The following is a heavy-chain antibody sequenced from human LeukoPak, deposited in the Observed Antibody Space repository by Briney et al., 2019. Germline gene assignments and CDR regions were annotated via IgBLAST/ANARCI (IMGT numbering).Heavy chain of an antibody. J-gene: IGHJ4*02. Sequence: GGSLRLSCAASGFTFRNAWMSWVRQAPGKGPEWVTGISDGGDTTYDAGSVKGRFTVSRDNSKNILYLQMNSLRAEDTAIYYCAKTQGFFDHWGQGSLVTVSS. V-gene: IGHV3-23*01. CDR1: GFTFRNAW. CDR2: ISDGGDTT. CDR3: AKTQGFFDH.